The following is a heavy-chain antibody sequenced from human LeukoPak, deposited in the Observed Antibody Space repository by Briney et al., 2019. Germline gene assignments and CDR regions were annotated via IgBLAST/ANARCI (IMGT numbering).Heavy chain of an antibody. Sequence: PGGSLRLSCAASGFTFSSYSMNWVRQAPGKGLEWVSYISRDSSTIYEADSVKGRFTISRDNARNSLFLQMNSLRAEDTAIYYCAREDYYDSSAYPSRGFDYWGQGILVTVSS. CDR2: ISRDSSTI. J-gene: IGHJ4*02. CDR3: AREDYYDSSAYPSRGFDY. V-gene: IGHV3-48*01. CDR1: GFTFSSYS. D-gene: IGHD3-22*01.